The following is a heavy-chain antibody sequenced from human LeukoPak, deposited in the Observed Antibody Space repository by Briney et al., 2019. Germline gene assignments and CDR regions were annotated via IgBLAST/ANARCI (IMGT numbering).Heavy chain of an antibody. CDR2: IWYDGSNK. CDR3: ARASSGDDSYYYYYYMDV. V-gene: IGHV3-33*08. Sequence: GRSLRLSCAASGFTFSSYGMQWVRQAPGKGLEWVAVIWYDGSNKYYADSVKGRFTISRDNSKNTLYLQMNSLRAEDTAVYYCARASSGDDSYYYYYYMDVWGKGTTVTVSS. D-gene: IGHD7-27*01. CDR1: GFTFSSYG. J-gene: IGHJ6*03.